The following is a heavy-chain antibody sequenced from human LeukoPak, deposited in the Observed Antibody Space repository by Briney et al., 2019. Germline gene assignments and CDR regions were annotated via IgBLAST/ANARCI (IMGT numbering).Heavy chain of an antibody. CDR1: GLTFSSYA. CDR2: ISGSGGST. Sequence: GGSLRLSCAASGLTFSSYAMSWVRQAPGKGPEWVSAISGSGGSTYYADSVKGRFTISRDNSKNTLYLQMNSLRAEDTAVYYCAKTRGNWNYFDYWGQGTLVTVSS. CDR3: AKTRGNWNYFDY. V-gene: IGHV3-23*01. D-gene: IGHD1-20*01. J-gene: IGHJ4*02.